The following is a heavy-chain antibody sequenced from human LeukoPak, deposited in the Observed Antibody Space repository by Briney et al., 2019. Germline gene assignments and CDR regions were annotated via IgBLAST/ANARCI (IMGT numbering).Heavy chain of an antibody. J-gene: IGHJ4*02. Sequence: GASVKVSCKPTGYSFTAYYIFWMRQAPGQGLENMGWINLYNGATKYAQRFQSRVTMTRDTSISTAYMELSRLRSDDTATYYCASWAGGNEPVASFDYWGQGTLVTVSS. CDR1: GYSFTAYY. V-gene: IGHV1-2*02. CDR3: ASWAGGNEPVASFDY. D-gene: IGHD1-14*01. CDR2: INLYNGAT.